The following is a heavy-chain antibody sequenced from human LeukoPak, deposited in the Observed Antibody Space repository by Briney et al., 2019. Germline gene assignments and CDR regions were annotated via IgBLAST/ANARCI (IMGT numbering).Heavy chain of an antibody. J-gene: IGHJ4*02. CDR3: ARGGGGWYSDY. CDR2: IYYSGST. CDR1: GGSISSYY. V-gene: IGHV4-59*12. Sequence: SETLSLTCTVSGGSISSYYWSWIRQPPGKGLEWIGYIYYSGSTNYNPSLKSRVTISVDTSKNQFSLKLTSVTAADTAVYYCARGGGGWYSDYWGQGILVTVSS. D-gene: IGHD6-19*01.